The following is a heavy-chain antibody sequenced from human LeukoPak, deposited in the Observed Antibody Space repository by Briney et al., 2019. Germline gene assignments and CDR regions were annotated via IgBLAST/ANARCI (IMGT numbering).Heavy chain of an antibody. D-gene: IGHD3-3*02. J-gene: IGHJ4*02. CDR1: EFTFSNYW. CDR2: IKHDGSEK. CDR3: ARGHHFWSGFYYFEY. V-gene: IGHV3-7*04. Sequence: GGSLRLSCAASEFTFSNYWMNWVHQAPGKGLEWVANIKHDGSEKYYVDSVKGRFTISRDNTKKSLYLQMNSLRADDTAVYYCARGHHFWSGFYYFEYWGQGSLVIVSS.